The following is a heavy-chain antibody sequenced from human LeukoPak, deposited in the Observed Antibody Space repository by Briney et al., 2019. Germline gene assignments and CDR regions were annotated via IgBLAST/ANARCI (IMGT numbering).Heavy chain of an antibody. J-gene: IGHJ5*02. V-gene: IGHV1-8*02. D-gene: IGHD3-10*01. CDR1: GYTFTSYY. CDR2: MNPNSGNT. Sequence: ASVKVSCKASGYTFTSYYMHWVRQAPGQGLEWMGWMNPNSGNTGYAQKFQGRVTMTRNTYISTAYMELSSLRSEDTAVYYCARGLQWFGELLSSPEPWGQGTLVTVSS. CDR3: ARGLQWFGELLSSPEP.